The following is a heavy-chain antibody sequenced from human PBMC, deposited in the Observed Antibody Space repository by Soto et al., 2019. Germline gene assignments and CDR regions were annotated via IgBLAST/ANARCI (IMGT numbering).Heavy chain of an antibody. D-gene: IGHD2-2*01. J-gene: IGHJ4*02. V-gene: IGHV3-15*01. Sequence: EVQLVESGGGLVKPGGSLRLSCAASGFTFSNAWMSWVRQAPGKGLEWVGRIKSKTDGGTTDYAAPVKGRFTISRDDSKNTLYMQMNSLKTEDTAVYYCDTGADCSSNSCRHFGYWGQGTLVTVSS. CDR3: DTGADCSSNSCRHFGY. CDR2: IKSKTDGGTT. CDR1: GFTFSNAW.